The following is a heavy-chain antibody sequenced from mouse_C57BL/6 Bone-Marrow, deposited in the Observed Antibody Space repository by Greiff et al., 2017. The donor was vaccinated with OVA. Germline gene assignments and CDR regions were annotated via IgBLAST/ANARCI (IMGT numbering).Heavy chain of an antibody. CDR1: GYTFTDYY. CDR2: IYPGSGNT. CDR3: AIQVAKNFDV. D-gene: IGHD1-1*01. V-gene: IGHV1-76*01. Sequence: QVQLQQSGAELVRPGASVKLSCKASGYTFTDYYINWVKQRPGQGLEWIARIYPGSGNTYYHEKFKGKATLTAEKSSSTAYMQLSSLTSEDSAVYFCAIQVAKNFDVWGTGTTVTVSS. J-gene: IGHJ1*03.